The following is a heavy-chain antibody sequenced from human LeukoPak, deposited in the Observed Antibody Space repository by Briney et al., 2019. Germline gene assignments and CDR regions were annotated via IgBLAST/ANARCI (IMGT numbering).Heavy chain of an antibody. V-gene: IGHV5-51*01. D-gene: IGHD2-8*01. J-gene: IGHJ4*02. CDR3: ARRSEAATTGVEFDY. CDR2: IYPGDSDT. CDR1: GYSFTSYW. Sequence: GESLKISCKGSGYSFTSYWIGWVRQMPGKGLEWMGIIYPGDSDTRYSPSFQGQVTISADKSISTAYLQWSSLKASDIAMYYCARRSEAATTGVEFDYWGQGTLVTVSS.